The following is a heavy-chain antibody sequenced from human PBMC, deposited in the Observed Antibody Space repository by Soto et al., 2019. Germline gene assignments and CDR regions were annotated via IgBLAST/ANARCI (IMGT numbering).Heavy chain of an antibody. CDR2: IWYDGSNK. D-gene: IGHD5-18*01. CDR3: AKDTRGYSYGYDY. Sequence: GGSLRLSCAASGFTFSSYGMHWVRQAPGKGLEWVAVIWYDGSNKYYADSVKGRFTISRDNSKNTLYLQMNSPRAEDTAVYYCAKDTRGYSYGYDYWGQGTLVTVSS. CDR1: GFTFSSYG. J-gene: IGHJ4*02. V-gene: IGHV3-33*06.